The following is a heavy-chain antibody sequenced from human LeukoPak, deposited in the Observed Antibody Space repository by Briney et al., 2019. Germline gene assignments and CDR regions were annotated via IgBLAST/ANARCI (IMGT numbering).Heavy chain of an antibody. CDR3: ARHWSHSVAQFGRYYWFDP. Sequence: SDTLSLTCTVSGGSISGYYWSWIRQSAGKVLEWIGHVDTSGRTNYNSSLMSRVTMSVDTSKNQFSLRLTSVTAADTAVYYCARHWSHSVAQFGRYYWFDPWGQGTLVTVSS. V-gene: IGHV4-4*07. D-gene: IGHD2-15*01. CDR1: GGSISGYY. CDR2: VDTSGRT. J-gene: IGHJ5*02.